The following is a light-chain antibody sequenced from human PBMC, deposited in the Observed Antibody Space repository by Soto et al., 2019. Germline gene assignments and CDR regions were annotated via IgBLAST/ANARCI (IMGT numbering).Light chain of an antibody. Sequence: DIQMTQSASSLSASVEDRVIITSQASQSISHHLNLYPQKTGKAPKLLIFAASSLQSGVPSRFSGSRSGPDFTLTISSLQPEDFATYYCQQSYSSPPTFGQGTKVDIK. CDR1: QSISHH. V-gene: IGKV1-39*01. CDR2: AAS. J-gene: IGKJ1*01. CDR3: QQSYSSPPT.